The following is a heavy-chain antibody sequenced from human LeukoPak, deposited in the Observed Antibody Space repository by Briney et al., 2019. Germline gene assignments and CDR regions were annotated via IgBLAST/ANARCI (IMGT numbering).Heavy chain of an antibody. CDR2: IYYSGST. J-gene: IGHJ4*02. D-gene: IGHD6-13*01. CDR3: ARGIPGIAAAGTPFPFDY. Sequence: PSETLSLTCTVSGGSISSYYWSWIRQPPGKGLEWIGYIYYSGSTNYNPSLKSRVTISVDTSKNQFSLKLSSVTAADTAVYYCARGIPGIAAAGTPFPFDYWGQGTLVTVSS. CDR1: GGSISSYY. V-gene: IGHV4-59*01.